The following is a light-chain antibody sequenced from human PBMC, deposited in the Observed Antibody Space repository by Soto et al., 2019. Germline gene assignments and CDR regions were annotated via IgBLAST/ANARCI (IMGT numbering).Light chain of an antibody. Sequence: QSALTQPASVRGYPGQSITTSCAGTSSDIGGYNYVSWYQQHPGKAPKVMIYEVSNRPSGVSNRFSGSKSGNTASLTISGLQAEDEADYYCSSYTSSSTLYVFGSGTKVTVL. J-gene: IGLJ1*01. CDR2: EVS. CDR3: SSYTSSSTLYV. V-gene: IGLV2-14*01. CDR1: SSDIGGYNY.